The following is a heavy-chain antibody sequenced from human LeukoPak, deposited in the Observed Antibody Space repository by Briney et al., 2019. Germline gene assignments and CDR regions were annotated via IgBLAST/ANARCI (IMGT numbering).Heavy chain of an antibody. CDR2: INPNSGGT. CDR3: ASPGTSRIYYYYGMDV. CDR1: GYTFTGYY. D-gene: IGHD2-2*01. Sequence: ASVKVSCTASGYTFTGYYMHWVRQAPGQGLEWMGWINPNSGGTNYAQKFQGRVTMTRDTSISTAYMELSRLRSDDTAVYYCASPGTSRIYYYYGMDVWGQGTTVTVSS. V-gene: IGHV1-2*02. J-gene: IGHJ6*02.